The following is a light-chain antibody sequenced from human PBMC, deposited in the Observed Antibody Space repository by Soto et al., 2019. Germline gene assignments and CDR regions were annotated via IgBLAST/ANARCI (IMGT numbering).Light chain of an antibody. Sequence: QSVPTQPRAVSVSPGQSATISCSETSGVVGSYEYVSWYQQHPVKAPRLLIYHVGQRPSGVPDRFSGSKSGTTASLTISGLQADDEAEYFCSSYTAGRTFVFGGGTKVTVL. CDR2: HVG. J-gene: IGLJ2*01. CDR3: SSYTAGRTFV. V-gene: IGLV2-11*01. CDR1: SGVVGSYEY.